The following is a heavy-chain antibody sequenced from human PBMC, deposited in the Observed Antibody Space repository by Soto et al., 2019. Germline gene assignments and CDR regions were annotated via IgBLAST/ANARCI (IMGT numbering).Heavy chain of an antibody. Sequence: SQTLSLTCAISGDSVSSNSAAWNWIRQSPSRGLEWLGRTHYRSKWYNDYAVSVKSRITINPDTSKNQFSLQLNSVTPEDTAVYYCARVSDGSGSYYKSSWFDPWGQGTLVTVSS. V-gene: IGHV6-1*01. J-gene: IGHJ5*02. CDR3: ARVSDGSGSYYKSSWFDP. CDR2: THYRSKWYN. CDR1: GDSVSSNSAA. D-gene: IGHD3-10*01.